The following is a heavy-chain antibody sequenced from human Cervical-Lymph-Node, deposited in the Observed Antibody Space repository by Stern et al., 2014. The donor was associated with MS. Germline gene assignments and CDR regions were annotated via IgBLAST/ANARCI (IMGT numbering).Heavy chain of an antibody. Sequence: QVQLVQSGAEVKKPGASVKVSCKASGYTFTGFFLHWVRQAPGQGLEWVGGINPNTGVTKSAQKFQGWVTLTRDTSINTVYMELNRLKSDDTAVFYCARGYPFFDNWGQGTLVTVSS. V-gene: IGHV1-2*04. CDR3: ARGYPFFDN. CDR2: INPNTGVT. J-gene: IGHJ4*02. D-gene: IGHD2-15*01. CDR1: GYTFTGFF.